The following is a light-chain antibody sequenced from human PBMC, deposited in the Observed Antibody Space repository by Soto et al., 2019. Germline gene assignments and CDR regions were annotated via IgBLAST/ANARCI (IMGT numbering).Light chain of an antibody. Sequence: DIQMTQSPSSLSASVGDRVTITCRASQSISSYLNWYQQKPGKAPKLLIYAAYSLQSGVPSRFSGSGSGTDCTLTISSLQPEDFATYYCQQSYSTPPFTFGPGNKVDIK. J-gene: IGKJ3*01. CDR2: AAY. CDR3: QQSYSTPPFT. CDR1: QSISSY. V-gene: IGKV1-39*01.